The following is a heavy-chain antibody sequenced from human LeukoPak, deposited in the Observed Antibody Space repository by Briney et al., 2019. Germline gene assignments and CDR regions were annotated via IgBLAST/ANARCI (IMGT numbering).Heavy chain of an antibody. Sequence: SGTLSLTCAVYGGSFSGYYWSWIRQPPGKGLEWIGEINHSGSTNYNPSLKSRVTISVDTSKNQFSLKLSSVTAADTAVYYCARGLRDYDFWSGYYAATYYYYYMDVWGKGTTVTVSS. CDR2: INHSGST. CDR3: ARGLRDYDFWSGYYAATYYYYYMDV. CDR1: GGSFSGYY. D-gene: IGHD3-3*01. J-gene: IGHJ6*03. V-gene: IGHV4-34*01.